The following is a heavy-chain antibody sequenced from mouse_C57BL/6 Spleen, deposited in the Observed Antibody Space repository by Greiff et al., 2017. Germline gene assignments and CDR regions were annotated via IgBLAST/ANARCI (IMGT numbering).Heavy chain of an antibody. J-gene: IGHJ1*03. CDR2: IYPRSGNT. D-gene: IGHD1-1*01. V-gene: IGHV1-81*01. CDR1: GYTFTSYG. CDR3: ASPYYDGSSDAWDFDV. Sequence: VMLVESGAELARPGASVKLSCKASGYTFTSYGISWVKQRTGQGLEWIGEIYPRSGNTYYNEKFKGKATLTADKSSSTAYMELRSLTSEDSAVYFCASPYYDGSSDAWDFDVWGTGTTVTVSS.